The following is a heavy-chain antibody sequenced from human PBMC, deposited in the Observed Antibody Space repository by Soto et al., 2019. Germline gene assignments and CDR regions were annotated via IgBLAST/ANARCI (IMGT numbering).Heavy chain of an antibody. D-gene: IGHD3-3*01. J-gene: IGHJ5*02. CDR1: GGSISSSSYY. CDR3: ARHAFTIFGVVIIIGWFDP. Sequence: SETLSLTCTVSGGSISSSSYYWGWIRQPPGKGLEWIGSIYYSGSTYYNPSLKSRVTISVDTSKNQFSLKLSSVTAADTAVYYCARHAFTIFGVVIIIGWFDPWGQGTLVTVSS. V-gene: IGHV4-39*01. CDR2: IYYSGST.